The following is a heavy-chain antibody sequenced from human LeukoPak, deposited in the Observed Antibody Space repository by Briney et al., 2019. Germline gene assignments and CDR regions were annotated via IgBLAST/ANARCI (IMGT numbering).Heavy chain of an antibody. CDR1: GFTFSSYS. J-gene: IGHJ4*02. CDR3: ARPDIVAVPAAIGY. V-gene: IGHV3-21*01. D-gene: IGHD2-2*02. Sequence: GGSLRLSCAASGFTFSSYSMNWVRQAPGKGLEWVSSISSSSSYIYYADSVKGRFTISRDNAKNSLYLQMNSLRAEDTAVYYCARPDIVAVPAAIGYWGQGTLVTVSS. CDR2: ISSSSSYI.